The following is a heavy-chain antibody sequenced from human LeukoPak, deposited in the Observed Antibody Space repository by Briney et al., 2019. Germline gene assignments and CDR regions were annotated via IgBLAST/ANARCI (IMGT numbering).Heavy chain of an antibody. CDR1: GYIFTNYW. Sequence: GGSLKISCQVSGYIFTNYWIGWARQLPGKGLESMGIIYPADSDTTYRPSFQGQVTISADKSISTVYLQWSSLKASDTAMYYCARQSRDGSKTRGYYFDYWGQGTLVTVSS. J-gene: IGHJ4*02. V-gene: IGHV5-51*01. CDR3: ARQSRDGSKTRGYYFDY. D-gene: IGHD3-10*01. CDR2: IYPADSDT.